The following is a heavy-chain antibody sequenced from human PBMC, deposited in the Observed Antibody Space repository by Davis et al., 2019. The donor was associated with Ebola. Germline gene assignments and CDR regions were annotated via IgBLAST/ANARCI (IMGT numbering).Heavy chain of an antibody. Sequence: GESLKISCAVSGFTFGNFWMNWVRQAPGKGLEWVAIIKQDGSEKYYVDSVKGRFTISRDNSKNTLYLQMNSLRAEDTAVYYCARDRGDSSGFYYFDYWGQGTLVTVSS. CDR1: GFTFGNFW. J-gene: IGHJ4*02. CDR2: IKQDGSEK. V-gene: IGHV3-7*01. CDR3: ARDRGDSSGFYYFDY. D-gene: IGHD3-22*01.